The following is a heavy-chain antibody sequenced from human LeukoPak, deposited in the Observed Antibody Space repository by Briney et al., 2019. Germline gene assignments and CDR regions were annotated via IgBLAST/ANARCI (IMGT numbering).Heavy chain of an antibody. CDR1: GFTFSSYG. J-gene: IGHJ4*02. D-gene: IGHD3-22*01. Sequence: GGSLRLSCAASGFTFSSYGMHWVRQAPGKGLEWVAVISYDGSNKYYADSVKGRFTISRDNSKNTLYLQMNSLRAEDTAVYYCARDGSYCYDSRFDYWGQGTLVTVSS. CDR2: ISYDGSNK. V-gene: IGHV3-30*03. CDR3: ARDGSYCYDSRFDY.